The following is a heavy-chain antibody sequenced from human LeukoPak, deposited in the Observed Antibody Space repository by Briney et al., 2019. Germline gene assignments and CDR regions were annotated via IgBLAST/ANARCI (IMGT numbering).Heavy chain of an antibody. Sequence: SETLSLTCTVSGGSISSYYWSWIRQPPGKGLEWIGYIYYSGSTNYNPSFKSRVTISVDTSKNQFSLKLSSVTAADTAVYYCARHVEMATYWYFDLWGRGTLVTVSS. CDR1: GGSISSYY. V-gene: IGHV4-59*08. CDR2: IYYSGST. D-gene: IGHD5-24*01. CDR3: ARHVEMATYWYFDL. J-gene: IGHJ2*01.